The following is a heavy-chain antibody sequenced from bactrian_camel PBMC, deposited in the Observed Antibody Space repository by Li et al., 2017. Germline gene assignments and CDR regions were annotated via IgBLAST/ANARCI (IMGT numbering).Heavy chain of an antibody. CDR1: EYTSLGAC. J-gene: IGHJ6*01. CDR2: ISWSGGTT. CDR3: AATPSGCSTLEAPYFRS. Sequence: HVQLVESGGGSVQSGGSLRLSCAASEYTSLGACMGWFRQAPGKEREGVSCISWSGGTTYLSDSVKGRFTTSRDAAKKTVFLEMNSLKPEDTGIYYCAATPSGCSTLEAPYFRSWGQGTQVTVS. D-gene: IGHD5*01. V-gene: IGHV3S60*01.